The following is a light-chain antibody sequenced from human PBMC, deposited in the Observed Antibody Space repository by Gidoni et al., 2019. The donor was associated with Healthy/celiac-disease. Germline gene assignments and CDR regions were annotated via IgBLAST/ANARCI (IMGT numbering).Light chain of an antibody. CDR2: AAS. CDR3: QQSYSTPWT. V-gene: IGKV1-39*01. J-gene: IGKJ1*01. CDR1: QSISSY. Sequence: DIQMTPSPSSLSASVGDRATTTCRASQSISSYLNWYQQKPGKAPKLLIYAASSLQSGVPSRFSGSGSGTDFTLTISSLQPEDFATYYCQQSYSTPWTFGQGTKVEIK.